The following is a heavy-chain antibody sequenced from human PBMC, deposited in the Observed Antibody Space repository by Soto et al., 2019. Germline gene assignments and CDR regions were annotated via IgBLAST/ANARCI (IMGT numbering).Heavy chain of an antibody. D-gene: IGHD2-2*01. CDR1: GGSISSYY. V-gene: IGHV4-59*12. CDR2: IYYSGST. Sequence: PSETLSLTCTVSGGSISSYYWSWIRQPPGKGLEWIGYIYYSGSTNYNPSLKSRVTISVDTSKNQFSLKLSSVTAADTAVYYCARDHGYCSSTSCYAPYAFDIWGQGTMVTVS. J-gene: IGHJ3*02. CDR3: ARDHGYCSSTSCYAPYAFDI.